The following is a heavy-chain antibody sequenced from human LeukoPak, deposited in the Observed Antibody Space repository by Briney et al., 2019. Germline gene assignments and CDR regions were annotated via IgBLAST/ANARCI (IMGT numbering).Heavy chain of an antibody. CDR1: GYTFTSYG. V-gene: IGHV1-18*01. Sequence: ASVKVSCKASGYTFTSYGISWVRQAPGQGLEWMGWISAYNGNTNYAQKLQGRVTMTTDTSTSTAYMELRSLRSDDTAVYYCARAPSHSGYNWNDLYYYYYMDVWGKGTTVTVSS. CDR3: ARAPSHSGYNWNDLYYYYYMDV. J-gene: IGHJ6*03. D-gene: IGHD1-20*01. CDR2: ISAYNGNT.